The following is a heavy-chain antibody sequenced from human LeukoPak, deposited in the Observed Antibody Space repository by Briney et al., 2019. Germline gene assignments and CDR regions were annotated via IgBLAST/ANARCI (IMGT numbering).Heavy chain of an antibody. CDR3: AKDISGGDCPDY. D-gene: IGHD2-21*02. CDR2: ISNSGNSR. CDR1: GFTLSSYE. J-gene: IGHJ4*02. Sequence: GGSLRLSCAASGFTLSSYEMNWVRQAPGRGLEWLSYISNSGNSRYYADSVKGRFTISRDNAKNSLYLQMNSLRAEDTAVYYCAKDISGGDCPDYWGQGTLVTVSS. V-gene: IGHV3-48*03.